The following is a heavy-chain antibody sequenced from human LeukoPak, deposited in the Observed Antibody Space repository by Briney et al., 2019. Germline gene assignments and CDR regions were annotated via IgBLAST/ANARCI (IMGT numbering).Heavy chain of an antibody. V-gene: IGHV3-9*01. CDR2: ISWNSGSI. J-gene: IGHJ4*02. CDR3: AKDHGRSYYGSAPDY. D-gene: IGHD3-10*01. Sequence: GGSLRLFCAASGFTFDDYAMHWVRQAPGKGLEWVSGISWNSGSIGYADSVKGRFTISRDNAKNSLYLQMNSLRAEDTALYYCAKDHGRSYYGSAPDYWGQGTLVTVSS. CDR1: GFTFDDYA.